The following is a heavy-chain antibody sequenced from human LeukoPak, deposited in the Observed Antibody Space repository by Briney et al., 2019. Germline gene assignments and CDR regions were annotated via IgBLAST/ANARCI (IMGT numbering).Heavy chain of an antibody. J-gene: IGHJ4*02. CDR1: GFTFSSYA. Sequence: PGGSLRLSCAASGFTFSSYAMSWVRQAPGKGLEWVSAISGSGGSTYYADSVKGRFTISRDNSKNTLYLQMNSLRAEDTAVYYCAKDSPLGYCSGGSCYSTTMIVVVLDYWGQGTLVTVSS. CDR2: ISGSGGST. CDR3: AKDSPLGYCSGGSCYSTTMIVVVLDY. V-gene: IGHV3-23*01. D-gene: IGHD2-15*01.